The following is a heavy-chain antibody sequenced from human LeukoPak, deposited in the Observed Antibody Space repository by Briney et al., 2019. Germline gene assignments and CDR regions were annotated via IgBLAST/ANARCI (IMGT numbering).Heavy chain of an antibody. J-gene: IGHJ4*02. V-gene: IGHV3-23*01. CDR1: GFTFSLYA. Sequence: GGSLRLSCAASGFTFSLYAMSWVRQAPGKGLEWISSISGSGDNTYYAESVKGRFTISRDNAKNTLYLQMNSLRAEDTAVYYCASEEYYGSGSYYWGQGTLVTVSS. D-gene: IGHD3-10*01. CDR3: ASEEYYGSGSYY. CDR2: ISGSGDNT.